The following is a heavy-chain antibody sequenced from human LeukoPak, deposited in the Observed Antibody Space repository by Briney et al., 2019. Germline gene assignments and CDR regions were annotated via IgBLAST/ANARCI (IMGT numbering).Heavy chain of an antibody. Sequence: ASVKVSCKASGYSFINFGLSWVRQAPGQGLEWMGWISAYNHNTNYAQKFQGRVTMTIDTPTTTVYMELRSLRSDDTAIYYCARDLMYCDTMSCYDGDFDYWGQGTPVTVSS. CDR3: ARDLMYCDTMSCYDGDFDY. D-gene: IGHD2-2*01. J-gene: IGHJ4*02. CDR2: ISAYNHNT. V-gene: IGHV1-18*01. CDR1: GYSFINFG.